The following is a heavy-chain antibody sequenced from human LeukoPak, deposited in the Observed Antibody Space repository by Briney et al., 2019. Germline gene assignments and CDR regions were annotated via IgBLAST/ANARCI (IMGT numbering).Heavy chain of an antibody. CDR2: ISSNGGST. CDR1: GFTFSSYG. J-gene: IGHJ4*02. CDR3: ARGPGRVVVGASFDY. Sequence: GGSLRFSCAASGFTFSSYGMHWVRQAPGRGLEYVSAISSNGGSTYYANSVKGRFTISRDNSKNTLYLQMGSLRAEDMAVYYCARGPGRVVVGASFDYWGQGTLVTVSS. D-gene: IGHD1-26*01. V-gene: IGHV3-64*01.